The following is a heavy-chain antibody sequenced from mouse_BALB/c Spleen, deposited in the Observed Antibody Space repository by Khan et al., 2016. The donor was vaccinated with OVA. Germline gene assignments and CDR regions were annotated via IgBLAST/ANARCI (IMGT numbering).Heavy chain of an antibody. Sequence: QVQLQQPGPELVKPGASVKMSCKASGYTFTYYVITWVKQRTGQGLEWIGEIYPGSDNAYYNERFKGKATLTADKSSNTTHMQLSSLTSEDSAVYFCASGDGYYVYFAYWGQGTTLTVSS. D-gene: IGHD2-3*01. V-gene: IGHV1-81*01. CDR2: IYPGSDNA. CDR3: ASGDGYYVYFAY. J-gene: IGHJ2*01. CDR1: GYTFTYYV.